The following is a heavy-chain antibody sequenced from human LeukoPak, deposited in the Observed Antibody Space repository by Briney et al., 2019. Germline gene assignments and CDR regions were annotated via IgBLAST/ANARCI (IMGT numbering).Heavy chain of an antibody. V-gene: IGHV3-23*01. D-gene: IGHD3-10*01. CDR1: GFIFSSYA. CDR2: ISGSGGST. Sequence: PGGSLRLSCAASGFIFSSYAMSWVRQAPGKGLEWVSAISGSGGSTYYADSVKGRFTISRDNSKNTLYLQMNSLRAEDTAVYYCAKDLERNYGSGINWFDPWGQGTLVTVSS. CDR3: AKDLERNYGSGINWFDP. J-gene: IGHJ5*02.